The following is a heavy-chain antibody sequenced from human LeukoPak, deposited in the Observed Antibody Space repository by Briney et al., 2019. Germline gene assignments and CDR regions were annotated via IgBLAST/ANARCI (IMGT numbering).Heavy chain of an antibody. J-gene: IGHJ6*02. CDR3: ARNNGMDV. CDR1: GFALSSHW. V-gene: IGHV3-7*03. CDR2: VNRDGSET. Sequence: GGSLRLSCAASGFALSSHWMTWVRQVPGRGPEWVANVNRDGSETYYLDSVKGRFTISKDNAENSLYLQMNSLRAEDTALYHCARNNGMDVWGQGTTVIVSS.